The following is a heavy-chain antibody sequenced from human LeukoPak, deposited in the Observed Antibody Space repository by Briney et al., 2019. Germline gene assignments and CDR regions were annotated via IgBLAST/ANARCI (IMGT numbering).Heavy chain of an antibody. J-gene: IGHJ6*02. CDR3: ARNNGMDV. CDR1: GFALSSHW. V-gene: IGHV3-7*03. CDR2: VNRDGSET. Sequence: GGSLRLSCAASGFALSSHWMTWVRQVPGRGPEWVANVNRDGSETYYLDSVKGRFTISKDNAENSLYLQMNSLRAEDTALYHCARNNGMDVWGQGTTVIVSS.